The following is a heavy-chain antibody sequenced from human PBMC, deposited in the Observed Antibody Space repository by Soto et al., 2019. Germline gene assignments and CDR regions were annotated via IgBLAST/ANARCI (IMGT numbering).Heavy chain of an antibody. Sequence: QVQLVQSGAEVKKPGASVKVSCKASGYIFTDYHIHWVRQAPGQGIEFMGWINTDNGGAGSAQQFQGRVTVTRDTSITTVYLELSNLRSDDTAVYFCAKERGSNSLHPSYTWFDTWGQGTLITVSS. CDR2: INTDNGGA. V-gene: IGHV1-2*02. CDR3: AKERGSNSLHPSYTWFDT. J-gene: IGHJ5*02. CDR1: GYIFTDYH. D-gene: IGHD6-13*01.